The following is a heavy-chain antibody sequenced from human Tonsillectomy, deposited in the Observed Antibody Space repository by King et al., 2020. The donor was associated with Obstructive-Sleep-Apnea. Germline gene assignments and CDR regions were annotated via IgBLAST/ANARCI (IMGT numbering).Heavy chain of an antibody. CDR3: ARSFRFDSSGMRYYYGMDV. CDR1: GGSISSYY. J-gene: IGHJ6*02. D-gene: IGHD3-22*01. Sequence: QLQESGPGLVKPSETLSLTCTVSGGSISSYYWSWIRQPPGKGLEWIGYIYYSGSTNYNPSLKSRVTISVDTSKNQFSLKLSSVTAADTAVYYCARSFRFDSSGMRYYYGMDVWGQGTTVTVSS. CDR2: IYYSGST. V-gene: IGHV4-59*08.